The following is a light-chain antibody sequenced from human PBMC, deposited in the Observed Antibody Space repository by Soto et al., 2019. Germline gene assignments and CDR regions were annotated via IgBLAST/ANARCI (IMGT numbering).Light chain of an antibody. J-gene: IGLJ1*01. CDR1: SNYVGSYNL. V-gene: IGLV2-23*02. CDR3: CSYAGSSSYV. Sequence: QSALAQPASVSGSPGQWITISCTGNSNYVGSYNLVSWYQQHPGKAPKVMIYEVSKRPSGVPNRFSGSKSGNTASLTISWLQAEDEADYYCCSYAGSSSYVFGTGSKVTVL. CDR2: EVS.